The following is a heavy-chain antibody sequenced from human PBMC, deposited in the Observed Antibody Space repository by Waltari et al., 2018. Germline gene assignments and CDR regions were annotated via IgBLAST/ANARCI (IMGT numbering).Heavy chain of an antibody. CDR1: GFTFSSYS. CDR2: RNPNSGNT. J-gene: IGHJ4*02. CDR3: ARTDR. V-gene: IGHV1-8*02. Sequence: VQLVESGGGLVKPGGSLRLSCAASGFTFSSYSMNWVRQATGQGFEWMGWRNPNSGNTGYAQKFQGRVTMTRNTSISTAYMELSSLRSEDTAVYYCARTDRWGQGTLVTVSS.